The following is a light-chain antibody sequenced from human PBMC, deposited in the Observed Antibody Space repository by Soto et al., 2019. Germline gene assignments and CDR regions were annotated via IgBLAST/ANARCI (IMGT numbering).Light chain of an antibody. Sequence: DLQMTQSPSTLSASVGDRVTITCRASQSINSYLAWYQQKPGKAPKLLIYEASNFKSGVPSRFSGTGSGTEFTLTISSLQPDDFATYYCQQSSDYPWTFGQGTKVDIK. CDR1: QSINSY. CDR2: EAS. CDR3: QQSSDYPWT. J-gene: IGKJ1*01. V-gene: IGKV1-5*03.